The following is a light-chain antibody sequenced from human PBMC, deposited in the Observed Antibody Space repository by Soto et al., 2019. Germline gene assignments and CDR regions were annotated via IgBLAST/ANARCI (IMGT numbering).Light chain of an antibody. CDR1: SSNIGGNT. CDR2: SYD. V-gene: IGLV1-44*01. CDR3: AAWDASLNGYV. J-gene: IGLJ1*01. Sequence: QSVLTQPPSASGTPGQRVTISCSTSSSNIGGNTVNWYQQVPGTAPKLLIYSYDQRPSGVPDRFSGSKSGTSASLAISGLQAEDEADDYCAAWDASLNGYVFGTGTKLTVL.